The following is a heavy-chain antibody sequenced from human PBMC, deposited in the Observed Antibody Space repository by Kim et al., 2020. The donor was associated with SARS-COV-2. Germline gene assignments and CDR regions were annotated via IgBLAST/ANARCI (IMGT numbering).Heavy chain of an antibody. CDR1: GGSFSSYA. D-gene: IGHD2-21*02. V-gene: IGHV1-69*06. CDR2: IVTLFGPP. J-gene: IGHJ2*01. CDR3: ASGDIVDVTAGGHPALDL. Sequence: SVKVSCKASGGSFSSYAISWVRQAPGQGLEWMGRIVTLFGPPEYAQKFHGRLTITADKPTTTAYMELSSLTSDYTAVYYCASGDIVDVTAGGHPALDLW.